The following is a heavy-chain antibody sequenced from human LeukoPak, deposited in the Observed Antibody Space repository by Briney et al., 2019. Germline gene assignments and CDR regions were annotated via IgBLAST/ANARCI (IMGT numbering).Heavy chain of an antibody. CDR1: GGSFSGYY. V-gene: IGHV3-23*01. D-gene: IGHD3-22*01. CDR3: AKDLVSDYARGFDY. Sequence: ETLSLTCAVYGGSFSGYYWSWIRQPPGKGLEWVSAITGSGGNTYYADSVKGRFTLSRDISKNTLYLQMNSLRAEDTAVYYCAKDLVSDYARGFDYWGQGTLVTVSS. J-gene: IGHJ4*02. CDR2: ITGSGGNT.